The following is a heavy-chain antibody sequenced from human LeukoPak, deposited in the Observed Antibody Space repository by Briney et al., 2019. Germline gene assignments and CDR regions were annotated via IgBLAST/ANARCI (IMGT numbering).Heavy chain of an antibody. D-gene: IGHD2-15*01. J-gene: IGHJ5*02. Sequence: PSETLSLTCTVSGASISTYSWSWIRQPPGKRLEWIGFISYSGSTNYNPSLKTRVTISVDTSKNQFSLKLSSVTAADTAVYYCAGRTDIVVVVAAKSGEDWFDPWGHGTRVTVSS. CDR1: GASISTYS. CDR2: ISYSGST. CDR3: AGRTDIVVVVAAKSGEDWFDP. V-gene: IGHV4-59*12.